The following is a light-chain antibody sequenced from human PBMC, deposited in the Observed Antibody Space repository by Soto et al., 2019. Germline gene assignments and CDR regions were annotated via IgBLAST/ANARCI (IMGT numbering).Light chain of an antibody. CDR2: KDS. CDR3: QSADSTLRV. V-gene: IGLV3-25*03. J-gene: IGLJ2*01. Sequence: SSELTQPPSVSVSPGQTARITCSGDALPKQYAYWYQQKPGQAPVLVIYKDSERPSGIPERFSGSSSGTTVTLTISGVQAEDEADYYCQSADSTLRVFGGGTKLTVL. CDR1: ALPKQY.